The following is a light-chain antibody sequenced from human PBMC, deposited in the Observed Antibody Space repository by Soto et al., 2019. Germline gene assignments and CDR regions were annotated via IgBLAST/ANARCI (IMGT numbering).Light chain of an antibody. CDR2: GNN. V-gene: IGLV1-40*01. Sequence: QSVLTQPPSVSGAPGQRVTISCTGSSSNIGAGYDVHWYQQLPGTAPKLLIYGNNNRPSGVPDRFSGSKSGTSASLAITGLQAEDEPDYYCQSYDSSLSVVVFGGGTKLTVL. CDR3: QSYDSSLSVVV. J-gene: IGLJ2*01. CDR1: SSNIGAGYD.